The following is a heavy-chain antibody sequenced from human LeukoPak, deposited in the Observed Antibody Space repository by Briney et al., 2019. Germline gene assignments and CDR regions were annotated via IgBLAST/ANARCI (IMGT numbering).Heavy chain of an antibody. CDR2: INHSGST. J-gene: IGHJ4*02. CDR1: GGSFSGYY. V-gene: IGHV4-34*01. CDR3: ARGRVRWELPGRWYFDH. D-gene: IGHD1-26*01. Sequence: SETLSLTCAVYGGSFSGYYWSWIRQPPGKGLEWIGEINHSGSTNYNPSLKSRVTISVDTSKNQFSLKLSSVTAADTAVYYCARGRVRWELPGRWYFDHWGQGTLVTVSS.